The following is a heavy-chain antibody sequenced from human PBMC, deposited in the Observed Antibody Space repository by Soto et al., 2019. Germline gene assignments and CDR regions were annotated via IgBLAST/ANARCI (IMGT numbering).Heavy chain of an antibody. CDR3: ARASYFRPSGSYYFVS. CDR2: VYSNGNT. J-gene: IGHJ4*02. Sequence: QVQLQESGPGLVKPSQTLSLTCTVSDDSLTTNKYAWTWIRQNPEKGLEWIGYVYSNGNTRSSPSLQSRVSLSVITSKIHFALRLRSVTAADTAVYFCARASYFRPSGSYYFVSWGQGTMVTVSS. V-gene: IGHV4-31*03. CDR1: DDSLTTNKYA. D-gene: IGHD3-10*01.